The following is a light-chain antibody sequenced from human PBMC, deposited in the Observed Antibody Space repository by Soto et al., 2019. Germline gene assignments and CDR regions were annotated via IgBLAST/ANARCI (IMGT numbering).Light chain of an antibody. CDR3: QQRRNWPLT. CDR2: DAS. V-gene: IGKV3-11*01. Sequence: EIVLTQFPATLSLSPGERATLSCRASESVSSYLVWYQQRPGQAPRVLIDDASNRATGIPARFSGSGSGTDFTLTISSLEPEDFAVYYCQQRRNWPLTFGPGTKVEIK. J-gene: IGKJ3*01. CDR1: ESVSSY.